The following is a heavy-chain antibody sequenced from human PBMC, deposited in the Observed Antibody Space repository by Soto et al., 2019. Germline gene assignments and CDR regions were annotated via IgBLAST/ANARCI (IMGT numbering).Heavy chain of an antibody. CDR2: ISSSSCYI. D-gene: IGHD4-17*01. CDR3: ARDRLHYGDYALDY. V-gene: IGHV3-21*01. CDR1: GFTFSRYS. Sequence: ESGGGLVKPGGSLRLSCAASGFTFSRYSMNWVRQAPGKGLEWVSSISSSSCYIYYADSVKGRFTISRENAKNSLYLQMNSLSAEDTAVYYCARDRLHYGDYALDYWGQGTLVTVSS. J-gene: IGHJ4*02.